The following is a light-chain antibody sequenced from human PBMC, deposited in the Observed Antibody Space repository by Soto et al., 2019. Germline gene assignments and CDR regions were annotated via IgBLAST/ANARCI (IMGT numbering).Light chain of an antibody. J-gene: IGLJ1*01. CDR1: SSDVGGYNY. CDR2: DVS. CDR3: SSYTSSSTLSTYV. V-gene: IGLV2-14*03. Sequence: QSVLTQPASVSGSPGQSITISCTGTSSDVGGYNYVSWYQHHPDKAPKLMIYDVSNRPSGVSNRFSGSKSGNTASLIISGLQAEDEADYYCSSYTSSSTLSTYVFGTGTQLTVL.